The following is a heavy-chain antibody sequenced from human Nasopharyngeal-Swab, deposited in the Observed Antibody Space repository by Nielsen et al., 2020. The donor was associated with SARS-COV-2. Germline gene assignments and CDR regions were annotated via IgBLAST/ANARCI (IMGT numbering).Heavy chain of an antibody. D-gene: IGHD2-2*01. Sequence: GGSLRLSCEASGFTFSSYAMSWVRQAPGKGLEWVSAISGSGGSTYYADSVKGRFTISRDNSKNTLYLQMNSLRAEDTAVYYCAKVGVIDIAVVPAAISTYYFDYWGQGTLVTVSS. V-gene: IGHV3-23*01. CDR2: ISGSGGST. CDR3: AKVGVIDIAVVPAAISTYYFDY. J-gene: IGHJ4*02. CDR1: GFTFSSYA.